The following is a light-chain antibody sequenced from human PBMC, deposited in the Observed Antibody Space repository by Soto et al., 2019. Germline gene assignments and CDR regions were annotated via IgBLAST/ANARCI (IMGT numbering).Light chain of an antibody. CDR2: AAS. J-gene: IGKJ2*01. CDR3: QQSYSTPRGYT. CDR1: QSISSY. Sequence: DIQMTQSPSSLCASVGDRVTINCRASQSISSYLNWYQQKPGKAPKLLIYAASSLQSGVPSRFSGSGSGTDFTLTISSLQPEDFATYYCQQSYSTPRGYTFGQRTKLEIK. V-gene: IGKV1-39*01.